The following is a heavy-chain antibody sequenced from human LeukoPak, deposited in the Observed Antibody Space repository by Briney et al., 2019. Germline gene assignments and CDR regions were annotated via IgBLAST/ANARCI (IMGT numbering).Heavy chain of an antibody. J-gene: IGHJ5*02. D-gene: IGHD3-22*01. CDR1: GFTFDDYA. CDR2: ISWNSGSI. V-gene: IGHV3-9*01. CDR3: AKASGYYPSNWFDP. Sequence: GGSPRLSCAASGFTFDDYAMHWVRQAPGKGLEWVSGISWNSGSIGYADSVKGRFTISRDNAKNSLYLQMNSLRAEDTALYYCAKASGYYPSNWFDPWGQGTLVTVSS.